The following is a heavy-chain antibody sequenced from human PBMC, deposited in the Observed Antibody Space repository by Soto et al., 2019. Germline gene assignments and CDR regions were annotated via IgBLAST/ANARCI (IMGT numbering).Heavy chain of an antibody. CDR2: IYHSGST. CDR3: ARGDYANAFDI. J-gene: IGHJ3*02. Sequence: SETLSLTCTVSGGSISSGGYSWSWIRQPPGKGLEWIGYIYHSGSTYYNPSLKSRVTISLDRSKNQFSLKLSSVTAADTAVYYCARGDYANAFDIWGQGTMVTVSS. CDR1: GGSISSGGYS. V-gene: IGHV4-30-2*01. D-gene: IGHD4-17*01.